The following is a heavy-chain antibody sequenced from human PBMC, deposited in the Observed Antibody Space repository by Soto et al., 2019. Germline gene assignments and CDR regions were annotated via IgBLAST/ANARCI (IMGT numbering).Heavy chain of an antibody. Sequence: ASVKVSCKASGYTFTGYYMHWVRQAPGQGLEWMGWINPNSGGTNYAQKFQGWVTMTRDTSISTAYMELSRLRSDDTAVYYCARASSNSGYVNGTFDYWGQGTLVTVSS. V-gene: IGHV1-2*04. CDR3: ARASSNSGYVNGTFDY. CDR2: INPNSGGT. CDR1: GYTFTGYY. J-gene: IGHJ4*02. D-gene: IGHD5-12*01.